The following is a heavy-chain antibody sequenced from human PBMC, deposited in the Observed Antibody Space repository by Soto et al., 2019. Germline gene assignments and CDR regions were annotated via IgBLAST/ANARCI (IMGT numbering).Heavy chain of an antibody. J-gene: IGHJ1*01. V-gene: IGHV1-69*02. CDR3: AISNIVVVVAATAARFQH. CDR2: IIPILGIA. CDR1: GGTFSSYT. D-gene: IGHD2-15*01. Sequence: SVKVSCKASGGTFSSYTISWVRQAPGQGLEWMGRIIPILGIASYAQKFQGRVTITADKSTSTAYMELSSLRSEDTAVYYFAISNIVVVVAATAARFQHWGRGTLVTVSS.